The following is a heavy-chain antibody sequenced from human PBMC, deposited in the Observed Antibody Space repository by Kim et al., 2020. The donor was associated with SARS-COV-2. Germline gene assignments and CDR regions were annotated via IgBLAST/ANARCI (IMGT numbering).Heavy chain of an antibody. CDR3: ARDPSSGYYPYWYFDL. CDR1: GFTFSSYW. D-gene: IGHD3-22*01. Sequence: GGSLRLSCAASGFTFSSYWMHWVRQAPGKGLVWVSRINSDGSSTSYADSVKGRFTISRDNAKNTLYLQMNSLRAEDTAVYYCARDPSSGYYPYWYFDLWGRGTLVTVSS. J-gene: IGHJ2*01. CDR2: INSDGSST. V-gene: IGHV3-74*01.